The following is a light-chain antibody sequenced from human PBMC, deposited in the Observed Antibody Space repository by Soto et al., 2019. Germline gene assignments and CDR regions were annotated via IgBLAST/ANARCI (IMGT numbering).Light chain of an antibody. CDR1: QSVGSN. J-gene: IGKJ2*01. Sequence: EIVMTQSPATLSVSPGERATLSCRASQSVGSNLAWYQQKPGQAPRLRIYGASTRATGIPARFGGSGSGTEFTLNITSLQSEDFAVYYCQQYNTWPPYTFGQGTKLEIK. V-gene: IGKV3-15*01. CDR2: GAS. CDR3: QQYNTWPPYT.